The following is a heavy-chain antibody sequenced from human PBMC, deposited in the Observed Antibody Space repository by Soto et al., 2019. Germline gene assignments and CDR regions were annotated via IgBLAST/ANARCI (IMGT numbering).Heavy chain of an antibody. CDR2: FDPEDGET. V-gene: IGHV1-24*01. CDR1: GYTLTELS. D-gene: IGHD6-19*01. Sequence: ASVKVSCKVSGYTLTELSMHWVRQAPGKGLEWMGGFDPEDGETIYAQKFQGRVTMTEDTSTDTAYMELSSLRSEDTAVYYCATAENGVSVAGTAVYFDYWGQGTLVTSPQ. CDR3: ATAENGVSVAGTAVYFDY. J-gene: IGHJ4*02.